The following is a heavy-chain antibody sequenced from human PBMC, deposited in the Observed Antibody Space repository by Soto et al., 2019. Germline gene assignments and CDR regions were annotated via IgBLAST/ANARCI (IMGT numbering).Heavy chain of an antibody. D-gene: IGHD3-22*01. CDR1: GFTFSSYG. CDR3: AKDSGYYYDSSGEYYFDY. V-gene: IGHV3-30*18. Sequence: VQLVESGGGVVQPGRSLRLSCAASGFTFSSYGMHWVRQAPGKGLEWVAVISYDGSNKYYADSVKGRFTISRDNSKNTLYLQMNSLRAEDTAVYYCAKDSGYYYDSSGEYYFDYWGQGTLVTVSS. J-gene: IGHJ4*02. CDR2: ISYDGSNK.